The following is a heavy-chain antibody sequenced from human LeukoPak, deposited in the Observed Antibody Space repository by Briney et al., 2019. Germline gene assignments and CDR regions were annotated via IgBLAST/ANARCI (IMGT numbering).Heavy chain of an antibody. Sequence: PGGSLRLSCAASGFTFSTYAMHWVRQARGRGLEWVAVISYDGSNKNYADSVKGRFTISRDNSKNMLYLQMNSLRAEDTAVYYCARYYYYGSGSFDYWGQGTLVTVSS. J-gene: IGHJ4*02. CDR2: ISYDGSNK. D-gene: IGHD3-10*01. CDR1: GFTFSTYA. CDR3: ARYYYYGSGSFDY. V-gene: IGHV3-30-3*01.